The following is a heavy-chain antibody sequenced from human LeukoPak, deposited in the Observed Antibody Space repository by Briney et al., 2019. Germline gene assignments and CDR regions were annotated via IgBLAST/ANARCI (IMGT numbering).Heavy chain of an antibody. D-gene: IGHD6-19*01. CDR1: GYTFTSYY. CDR2: INPSGGST. J-gene: IGHJ4*02. Sequence: GASVKVSCKASGYTFTSYYMHWVRQAPGQGLEWMGIINPSGGSTSYAQKFQGRVTMTRDTSISTAYMELSRLRSDDTAVYYCARSMGVTVAGTLDYWGQGTLVTVSS. CDR3: ARSMGVTVAGTLDY. V-gene: IGHV1-46*01.